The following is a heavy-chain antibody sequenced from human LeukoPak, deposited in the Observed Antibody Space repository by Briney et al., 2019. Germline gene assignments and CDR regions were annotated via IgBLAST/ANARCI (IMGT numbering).Heavy chain of an antibody. V-gene: IGHV1-69*13. CDR3: ARETDYYDSSGYYSGTEIDWFDP. J-gene: IGHJ5*02. D-gene: IGHD3-22*01. Sequence: ASVKVSCKASGYTFTSYGISWVRQAPGQGLEWMGGIIPIFGAANYAQKFQGRVTITADESTSTAYMELSSLRSEDTAVYYCARETDYYDSSGYYSGTEIDWFDPWGQGTLVTVSS. CDR1: GYTFTSYG. CDR2: IIPIFGAA.